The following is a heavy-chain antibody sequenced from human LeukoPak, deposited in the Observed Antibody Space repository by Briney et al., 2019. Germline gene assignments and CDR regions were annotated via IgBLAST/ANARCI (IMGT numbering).Heavy chain of an antibody. J-gene: IGHJ4*02. Sequence: GGSLRLSCAASGFTFSDYCIQWVRQVPGKGLVWVSRINTDESTTNYADSAKGLFTISRDNTKNTVYLQMNNLRVGDTAVYSCARSVEGYAGYWDCWGQGTLVTVSS. D-gene: IGHD3-22*01. V-gene: IGHV3-74*01. CDR1: GFTFSDYC. CDR2: INTDESTT. CDR3: ARSVEGYAGYWDC.